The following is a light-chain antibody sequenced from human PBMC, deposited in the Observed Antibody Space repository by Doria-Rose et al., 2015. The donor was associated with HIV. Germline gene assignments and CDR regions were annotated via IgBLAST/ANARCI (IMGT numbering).Light chain of an antibody. CDR1: QSSSSNY. V-gene: IGKV3-20*01. CDR2: DGS. J-gene: IGKJ1*01. CDR3: HQYGASWT. Sequence: TQSPGTLTLSPGERATLTCRARQSSSSNYLAWYQQKPGQAPSLLIYDGSTRATGIPDRFSASWAGTVFTLTVNRLEPEDFALYYCHQYGASWTFGQGTKVEI.